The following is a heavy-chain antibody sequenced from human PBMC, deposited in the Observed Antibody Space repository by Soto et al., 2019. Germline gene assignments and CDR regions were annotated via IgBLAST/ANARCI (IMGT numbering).Heavy chain of an antibody. Sequence: SETLSLTCAVYGGSFSGYYWSWIRQPPGKGLEWIGEINHSGSTNYNPSLKSRVTISVDTSKNQFSLKLSSVTAADTAVYYCARAELLWFGEFVYYYYGTDVWGQGTTVTVSS. V-gene: IGHV4-34*01. CDR1: GGSFSGYY. CDR2: INHSGST. D-gene: IGHD3-10*01. J-gene: IGHJ6*02. CDR3: ARAELLWFGEFVYYYYGTDV.